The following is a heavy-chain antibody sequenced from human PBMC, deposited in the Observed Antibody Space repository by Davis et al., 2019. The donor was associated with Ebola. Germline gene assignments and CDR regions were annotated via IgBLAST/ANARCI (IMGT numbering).Heavy chain of an antibody. V-gene: IGHV3-48*01. D-gene: IGHD6-13*01. CDR3: VKGGSSWSRFDC. CDR2: ISSSSSTI. J-gene: IGHJ4*02. Sequence: GGSLRLSCAASGFTFSSYSMNWVRQAPGKGLEWVSYISSSSSTIYYADSVKGRFTISRDNSKNMLYLQMNGLRTEDAAVYYCVKGGSSWSRFDCWGQGTLVTVSS. CDR1: GFTFSSYS.